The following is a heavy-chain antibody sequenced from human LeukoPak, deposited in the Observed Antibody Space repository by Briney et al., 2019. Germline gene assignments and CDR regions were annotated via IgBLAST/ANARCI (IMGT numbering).Heavy chain of an antibody. CDR2: ISSSSSTI. D-gene: IGHD5-18*01. J-gene: IGHJ4*02. Sequence: SGRSLRLSCAASGFTFSSYAMHWVRQAPGKGLEWVSYISSSSSTIYYADSVKGRFTISRDNAKNSLYLQMNSLRAEDTAVYYCARGVGDTAMVTYGGDYFDYWGQGTLVTVSS. CDR3: ARGVGDTAMVTYGGDYFDY. CDR1: GFTFSSYA. V-gene: IGHV3-48*04.